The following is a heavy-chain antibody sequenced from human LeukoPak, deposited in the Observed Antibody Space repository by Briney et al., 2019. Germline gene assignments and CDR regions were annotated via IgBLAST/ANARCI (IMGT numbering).Heavy chain of an antibody. V-gene: IGHV4-34*01. CDR3: ARESRRRPVTTSFDY. CDR1: GGSFSGYY. Sequence: SETLSLTCAVYGGSFSGYYWSWIRQPPGKGLEWIGEINHSGSTNYNPSLKSRVTISVDTSKNQFSLKLSSVTAADTAVYYCARESRRRPVTTSFDYWGQGTLVTVSS. D-gene: IGHD4-17*01. J-gene: IGHJ4*02. CDR2: INHSGST.